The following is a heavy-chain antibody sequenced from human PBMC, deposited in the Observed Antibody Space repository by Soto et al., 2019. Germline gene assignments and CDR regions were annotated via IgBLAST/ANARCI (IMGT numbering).Heavy chain of an antibody. J-gene: IGHJ5*02. D-gene: IGHD3-22*01. Sequence: QVQLVESGGGVVQPGRSLRLSCAASGFTFSSYAMHWVRQAPGKGLEWVAVISYDGSNKYYADSVKGRFTISRDNSKNXLXXQMNSLRAEDTAVYYCARESYYYDSSGYYWAWFDPWGQGTLVTVSS. CDR2: ISYDGSNK. CDR1: GFTFSSYA. CDR3: ARESYYYDSSGYYWAWFDP. V-gene: IGHV3-30-3*01.